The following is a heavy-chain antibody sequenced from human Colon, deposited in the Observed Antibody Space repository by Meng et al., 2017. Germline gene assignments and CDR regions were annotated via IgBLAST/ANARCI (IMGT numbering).Heavy chain of an antibody. V-gene: IGHV4-4*02. CDR1: GGSITSSDW. CDR2: TYQNGRP. J-gene: IGHJ5*02. CDR3: AREVVVAGTRNWLDP. D-gene: IGHD6-19*01. Sequence: QVEVQESGPGLVKPSGTLSLTCTVSGGSITSSDWWSWVRQTPGKGLEWIGETYQNGRPNYNPSLKSRVTISVDKSKNQFSLNMTSVTAADTAVYYCAREVVVAGTRNWLDPWGQGILVTVSS.